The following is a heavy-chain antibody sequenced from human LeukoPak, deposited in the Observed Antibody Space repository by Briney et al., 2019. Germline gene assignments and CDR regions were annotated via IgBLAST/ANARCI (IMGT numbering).Heavy chain of an antibody. CDR1: GFTFDDYA. D-gene: IGHD3-22*01. Sequence: GRSLRLSCAASGFTFDDYAMHWVRQAPGKGLEWVSGISWNSGSIGYADSVKGRFTIPRDNAKNSLYLQMNSLRAEDTALYYCAKAYYYDSSGYLDYWGQGTLVTVSS. CDR2: ISWNSGSI. J-gene: IGHJ4*02. V-gene: IGHV3-9*01. CDR3: AKAYYYDSSGYLDY.